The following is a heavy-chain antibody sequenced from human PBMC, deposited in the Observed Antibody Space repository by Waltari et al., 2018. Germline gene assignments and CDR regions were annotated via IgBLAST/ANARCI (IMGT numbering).Heavy chain of an antibody. Sequence: QVQLVQSGAEVKKPGASVKVSSKASAYTFTSYAMHWVRQAPGQRLEWMGWINAGNGNTKYSQKFQGRVTITRDTSASTAYMELSSLRSEDTAVYYCARATHDFVGYYYGMDVWGQGTTVTVSS. CDR1: AYTFTSYA. J-gene: IGHJ6*02. CDR2: INAGNGNT. V-gene: IGHV1-3*01. CDR3: ARATHDFVGYYYGMDV. D-gene: IGHD2-21*01.